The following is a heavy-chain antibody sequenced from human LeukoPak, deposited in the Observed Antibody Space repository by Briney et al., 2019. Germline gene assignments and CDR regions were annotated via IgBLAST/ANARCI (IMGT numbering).Heavy chain of an antibody. D-gene: IGHD1-26*01. CDR1: GFTFSSYG. Sequence: PGGSLRLSCAASGFTFSSYGMHWVRQAPGKGLEWVAVISYDGSNKYYADSVKGRFTISRDNSKNTLYLQMNSLRAEDTAVYYCAKVGSGSYFPLIYYSPPSYFDYWGQGTLVTVSS. CDR2: ISYDGSNK. V-gene: IGHV3-30*18. CDR3: AKVGSGSYFPLIYYSPPSYFDY. J-gene: IGHJ4*02.